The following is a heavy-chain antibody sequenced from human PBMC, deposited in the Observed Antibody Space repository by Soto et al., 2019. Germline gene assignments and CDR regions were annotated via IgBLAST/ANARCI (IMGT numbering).Heavy chain of an antibody. CDR3: ARTVPRLHFGLDV. CDR1: GFTFRSYG. D-gene: IGHD6-6*01. J-gene: IGHJ6*02. V-gene: IGHV3-33*01. CDR2: LWYDGSKT. Sequence: GGSLRLSCAASGFTFRSYGMHWVRQAPGKGLEWVALLWYDGSKTYYADSVKSRFTISRDISNNTLYLQMNSLRADDTAVYYCARTVPRLHFGLDVWGQGTTVTVSS.